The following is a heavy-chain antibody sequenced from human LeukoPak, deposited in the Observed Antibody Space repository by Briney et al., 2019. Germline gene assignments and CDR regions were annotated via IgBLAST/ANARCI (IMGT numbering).Heavy chain of an antibody. CDR1: GFTFSSYD. Sequence: GRSLRLSCAASGFTFSSYDMHWVRQAPGKGLEWVTFVSYDGSDKYYADSVKGRFTISRDNSKNTLYLEMNSLRAEDTAVYYCAKDLEVAMITYRLNYYYGMDVWGKGTTVTVSS. D-gene: IGHD5-12*01. CDR3: AKDLEVAMITYRLNYYYGMDV. V-gene: IGHV3-30*18. CDR2: VSYDGSDK. J-gene: IGHJ6*04.